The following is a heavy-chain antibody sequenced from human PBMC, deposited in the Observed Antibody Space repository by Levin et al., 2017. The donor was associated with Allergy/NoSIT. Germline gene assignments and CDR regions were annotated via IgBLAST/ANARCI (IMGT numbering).Heavy chain of an antibody. D-gene: IGHD3-10*01. CDR2: ISGSGGST. Sequence: GSLRLSCAASGFTFSSYAMSWVRQAPGKGLEWVSAISGSGGSTYYADSVKGRFTISRDNSKNTLYLQMNSLRAEDTAVYYCAKFRNYYGSDPDAFDIWGQGTMVTVSS. CDR1: GFTFSSYA. CDR3: AKFRNYYGSDPDAFDI. J-gene: IGHJ3*02. V-gene: IGHV3-23*01.